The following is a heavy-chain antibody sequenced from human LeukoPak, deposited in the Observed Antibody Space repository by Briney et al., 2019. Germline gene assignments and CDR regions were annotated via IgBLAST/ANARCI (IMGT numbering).Heavy chain of an antibody. CDR3: ARETLDSGGNYGWYFDL. Sequence: PGGSLRLSRAASGFTFSSYDMHWVRQATGKGLEWVSAIGTADDTYYPGSVKGRFTISRDNAKNSLYLQMNSLRAEDTAVYYCARETLDSGGNYGWYFDLWGRGTLVSVSS. CDR2: IGTADDT. CDR1: GFTFSSYD. J-gene: IGHJ2*01. V-gene: IGHV3-13*04. D-gene: IGHD4-23*01.